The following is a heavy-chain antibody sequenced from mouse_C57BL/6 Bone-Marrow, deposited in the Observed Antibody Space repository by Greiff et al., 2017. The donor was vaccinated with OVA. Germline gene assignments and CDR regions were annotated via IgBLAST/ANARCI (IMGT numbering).Heavy chain of an antibody. V-gene: IGHV1-64*01. CDR2: IHPNSGST. Sequence: VQLQQPGAELVKPGASVKLSCKASGYTFTSYWMHWVKQRPGQGLEWIGMIHPNSGSTNYNEKFKSKATMTVDKSSSTAYMQHSSLTSEDSAVYDCARHYYDDYYAWFAYWGQGTLVTVSA. CDR3: ARHYYDDYYAWFAY. J-gene: IGHJ3*01. CDR1: GYTFTSYW. D-gene: IGHD2-13*01.